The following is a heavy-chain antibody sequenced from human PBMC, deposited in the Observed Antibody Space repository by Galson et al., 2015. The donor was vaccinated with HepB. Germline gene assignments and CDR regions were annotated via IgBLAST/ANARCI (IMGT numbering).Heavy chain of an antibody. V-gene: IGHV3-23*01. CDR3: VKEPLTMIRVAHYFEY. CDR1: GFTFSSYV. Sequence: SLRLSCAASGFTFSSYVMNWVRQVPGKGLEWVSSISGSAGTTYYADSVRGRFTISRDNSKNTLYLQMNSLRADDTAVYYCVKEPLTMIRVAHYFEYWGQGTLVTVSS. J-gene: IGHJ4*02. CDR2: ISGSAGTT. D-gene: IGHD3-22*01.